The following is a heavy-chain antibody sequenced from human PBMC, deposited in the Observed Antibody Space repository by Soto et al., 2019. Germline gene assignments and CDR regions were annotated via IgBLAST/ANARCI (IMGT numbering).Heavy chain of an antibody. CDR1: GFAFSRYG. D-gene: IGHD6-13*01. J-gene: IGHJ6*02. CDR2: IWYDGTDN. V-gene: IGHV3-33*06. Sequence: PGGSLRLSCAASGFAFSRYGMHWVRQAPDKGLEWVAVIWYDGTDNYYADSVKGRFTISRDNSRNTLYLQVDSLRVDDTAVYYCAKDRSSSLDAMEVWGEGTTVTV. CDR3: AKDRSSSLDAMEV.